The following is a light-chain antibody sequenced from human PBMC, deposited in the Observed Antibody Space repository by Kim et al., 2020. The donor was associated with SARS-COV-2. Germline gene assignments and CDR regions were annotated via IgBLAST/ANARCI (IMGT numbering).Light chain of an antibody. J-gene: IGKJ4*01. CDR3: QQRSNWPPT. CDR1: QSLGSY. V-gene: IGKV3-11*01. CDR2: DA. Sequence: SLSPGERAALSCRASQSLGSYLALYQQKPGQPPRLLIFDANMATGIPARFSSSGSVTDFTLTISSLEPEDSAFYYCQQRSNWPPTFGGGTKVDIK.